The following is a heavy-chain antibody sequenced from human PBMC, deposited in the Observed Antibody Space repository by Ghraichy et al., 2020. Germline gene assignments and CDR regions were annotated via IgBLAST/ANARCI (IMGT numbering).Heavy chain of an antibody. V-gene: IGHV3-23*01. J-gene: IGHJ4*02. D-gene: IGHD6-19*01. CDR1: GFTFNNYA. Sequence: LSLTCAASGFTFNNYAMSWVRQAPGKGLEWVSGISGSGNSASYADSVKGRFTISRDNSKNTLYLQMNSLRAEDTAVYYCAKAYSGWYTFDYWGQGTLVTVSS. CDR2: ISGSGNSA. CDR3: AKAYSGWYTFDY.